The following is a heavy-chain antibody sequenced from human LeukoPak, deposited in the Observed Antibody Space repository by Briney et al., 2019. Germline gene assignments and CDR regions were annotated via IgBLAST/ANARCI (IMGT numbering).Heavy chain of an antibody. CDR2: INGDGSTI. CDR1: GFTFDDYG. CDR3: ASTIGATGTQY. Sequence: GGSLRLSCAASGFTFDDYGMSWVRQAPGKGLEWVSLINGDGSTISYADSVKCRFTISRDNAKNRLYLQMNSLGAEDTAVYYCASTIGATGTQYWGQGTLVTVSS. J-gene: IGHJ4*02. D-gene: IGHD6-13*01. V-gene: IGHV3-74*01.